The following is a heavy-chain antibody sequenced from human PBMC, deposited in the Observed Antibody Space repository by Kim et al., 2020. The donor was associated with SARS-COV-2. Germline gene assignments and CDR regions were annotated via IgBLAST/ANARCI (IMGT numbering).Heavy chain of an antibody. Sequence: GGSLRLSCAASGFTFSNYAMHWVRQAPGKGLEWVAIIWDDGNSRSYAGSVKGRFTISRDNSKDMLYLQMNSLRVEDTAVYYCAKDPRIRGAPFRYFEYWGQGNLVTVSS. CDR2: IWDDGNSR. CDR3: AKDPRIRGAPFRYFEY. J-gene: IGHJ4*02. V-gene: IGHV3-33*06. CDR1: GFTFSNYA. D-gene: IGHD1-26*01.